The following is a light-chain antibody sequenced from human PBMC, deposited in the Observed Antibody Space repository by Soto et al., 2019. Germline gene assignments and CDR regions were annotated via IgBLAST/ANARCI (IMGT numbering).Light chain of an antibody. V-gene: IGKV3-20*01. Sequence: EIVLTQSPGTLSLSPGERASLSCRASQSVSSKYLAWYQQKPGQAPRVLIYGPSIRASVVPERFSGGGSGTDFTLTITRLEPADVAVYYCQQYCSSLFTFGPGTKVDFK. CDR2: GPS. CDR3: QQYCSSLFT. J-gene: IGKJ3*01. CDR1: QSVSSKY.